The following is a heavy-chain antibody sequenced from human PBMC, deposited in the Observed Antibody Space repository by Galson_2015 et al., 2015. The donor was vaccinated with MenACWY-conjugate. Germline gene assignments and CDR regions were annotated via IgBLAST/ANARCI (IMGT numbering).Heavy chain of an antibody. J-gene: IGHJ4*02. D-gene: IGHD6-13*01. CDR1: GYSISSSYY. Sequence: ETLSLTCTVSGYSISSSYYWAWIRQPPGRQPPGQGLEWIGAIYHSGSTYYNPSLKSRVTISMDTSQNQFSLKLTSVTAADTAVYYCARGQPHFDYWGQGTLVTVSS. V-gene: IGHV4-38-2*02. CDR3: ARGQPHFDY. CDR2: IYHSGST.